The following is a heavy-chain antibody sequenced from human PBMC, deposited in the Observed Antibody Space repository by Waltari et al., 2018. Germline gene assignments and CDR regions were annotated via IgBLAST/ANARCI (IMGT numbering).Heavy chain of an antibody. J-gene: IGHJ4*02. CDR3: ARERGGSGSSLWGY. CDR2: IIPSFGTA. Sequence: QVQRVQSGAEEEKPGSSVTVSCKGSGGPSSSTPITWVRQAPGKGLEWMGGIIPSFGTANYAQKFQGRVTITADESTSTAYMELSSLRSEDTAVYYCARERGGSGSSLWGYWGQGTLVTVSS. V-gene: IGHV1-69*12. D-gene: IGHD1-26*01. CDR1: GGPSSSTP.